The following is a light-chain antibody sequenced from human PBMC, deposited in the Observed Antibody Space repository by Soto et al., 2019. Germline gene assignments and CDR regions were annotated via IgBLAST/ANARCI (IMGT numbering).Light chain of an antibody. CDR3: TSFAGSDNFVV. CDR2: EVT. CDR1: SSDVGGYNY. Sequence: QSALTQPPSASGSPGQSVTISCTGTSSDVGGYNYVSWYQQHPDKAPKLMIYEVTKRPSGVPDRFSGSKSGNTASLTVSGLQADDEADYYCTSFAGSDNFVVFGTGTKVTVL. V-gene: IGLV2-8*01. J-gene: IGLJ1*01.